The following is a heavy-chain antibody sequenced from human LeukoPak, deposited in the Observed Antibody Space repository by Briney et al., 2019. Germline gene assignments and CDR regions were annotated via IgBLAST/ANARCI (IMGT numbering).Heavy chain of an antibody. J-gene: IGHJ5*02. D-gene: IGHD6-13*01. CDR1: GGSISSGGYS. Sequence: SETLSLTCAVSGGSISSGGYSWSWIRQPPGKGLEWIGYIYHSGSTYYNPSPKSRVTISVDRSKNQFSLKLSSVTAADTAVYYCARDLRGRFDPWGQGTLVTVSS. CDR2: IYHSGST. V-gene: IGHV4-30-2*01. CDR3: ARDLRGRFDP.